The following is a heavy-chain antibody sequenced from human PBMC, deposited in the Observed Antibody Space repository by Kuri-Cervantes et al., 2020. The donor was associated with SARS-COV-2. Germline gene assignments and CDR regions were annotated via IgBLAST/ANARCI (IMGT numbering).Heavy chain of an antibody. CDR1: GVAIDSNSYY. D-gene: IGHD3-3*01. V-gene: IGHV4-39*01. Sequence: SETLSLTCIVSGVAIDSNSYYWVWIRQAPGKGLEWIGGIYYSGSTYYNPSLKSRVTISVDTSKNQFSLKLSSVTAADTAVYYCARGVFITNPPSYYYYMDVWGKGTTVTVSS. J-gene: IGHJ6*03. CDR3: ARGVFITNPPSYYYYMDV. CDR2: IYYSGST.